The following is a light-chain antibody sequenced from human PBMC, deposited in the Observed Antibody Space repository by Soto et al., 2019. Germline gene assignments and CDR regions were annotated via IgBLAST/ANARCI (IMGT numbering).Light chain of an antibody. V-gene: IGKV4-1*01. CDR2: WAS. Sequence: DIVMTQSPDSLAVSLGERATINCKSSQSVVYSSNNKNYLAWYQQKPGQPPKRLIYWASTRESGVPDRFSGSGSGKDFTLTISSLQAEDVAVSYCHDYDSTPLTFGGGNKVEIK. J-gene: IGKJ4*02. CDR1: QSVVYSSNNKNY. CDR3: HDYDSTPLT.